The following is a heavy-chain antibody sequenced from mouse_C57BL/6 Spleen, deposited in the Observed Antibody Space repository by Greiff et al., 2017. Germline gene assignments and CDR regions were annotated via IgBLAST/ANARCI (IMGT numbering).Heavy chain of an antibody. Sequence: VQLKESGPELVKPGASVKLPCKASGYTFTDYNMDWVKQSHGKSLEWIGDINPNNGGTIYNQKFKGQATLTVDKSSSTAYMELRSLTSEDTAVYYCAISINYYGSNYDAMDYWGQGTSVTVSS. J-gene: IGHJ4*01. V-gene: IGHV1-18*01. CDR2: INPNNGGT. CDR1: GYTFTDYN. CDR3: AISINYYGSNYDAMDY. D-gene: IGHD1-1*01.